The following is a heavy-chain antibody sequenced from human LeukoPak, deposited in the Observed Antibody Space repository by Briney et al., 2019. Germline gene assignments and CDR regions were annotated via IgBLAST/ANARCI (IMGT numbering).Heavy chain of an antibody. CDR3: AREGDSSGSLGDY. Sequence: GGSLRLSCAASGFTFSTYWMSWVRQAPGKGLEWVATIRQDGSEKHYVDSVEGRFTVSRDNAEKLVYLHMSSLRAEDTAMYYCAREGDSSGSLGDYWGQGILVTVSS. V-gene: IGHV3-7*03. CDR2: IRQDGSEK. J-gene: IGHJ4*02. CDR1: GFTFSTYW. D-gene: IGHD6-19*01.